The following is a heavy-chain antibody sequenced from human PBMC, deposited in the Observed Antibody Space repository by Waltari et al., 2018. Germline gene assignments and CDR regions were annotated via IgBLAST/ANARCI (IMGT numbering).Heavy chain of an antibody. CDR1: GFTFSSYA. CDR3: AKAVRGGSYNYYFDY. V-gene: IGHV3-23*04. J-gene: IGHJ4*02. D-gene: IGHD1-26*01. Sequence: EVQLVESGGGLVQPGGSLRLSCAASGFTFSSYAMSWVRQAPGKGVEWVSAIGGSGGSTYYADSVKGRFTISRDNSKNTLYLQMNSLRAEDTAVYYCAKAVRGGSYNYYFDYWGQGTLVTVSS. CDR2: IGGSGGST.